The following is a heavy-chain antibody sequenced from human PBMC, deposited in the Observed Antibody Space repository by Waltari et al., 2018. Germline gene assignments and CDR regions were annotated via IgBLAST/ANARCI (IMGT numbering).Heavy chain of an antibody. CDR3: TKWLTAAGTGWFDC. J-gene: IGHJ4*02. V-gene: IGHV3-23*01. D-gene: IGHD6-13*01. CDR1: GFTFSNYA. CDR2: ITSSGGST. Sequence: EVQLLESGGGLVQPGGSLRLSCAASGFTFSNYAMTWVRQAPGKGLEWVSGITSSGGSTYYAASVKGRFTIPRDSSRNTLHLQMNSLRAEDTAIYYCTKWLTAAGTGWFDCWGQGTLVTVSS.